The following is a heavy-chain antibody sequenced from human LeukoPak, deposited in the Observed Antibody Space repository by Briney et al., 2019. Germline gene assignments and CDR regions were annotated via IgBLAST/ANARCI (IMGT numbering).Heavy chain of an antibody. CDR1: GLTFSSYG. J-gene: IGHJ3*02. CDR3: AKDASITIFGVDFDAFDI. Sequence: GGSLRLSCAASGLTFSSYGMHWVRQAPGKGLEWVAFIRYDGSNGYYADSVKGRFTISRDSSKNTLYLQMNSLRAEDTAVYYCAKDASITIFGVDFDAFDIWGQGTMVTVSS. V-gene: IGHV3-30*02. D-gene: IGHD3-3*01. CDR2: IRYDGSNG.